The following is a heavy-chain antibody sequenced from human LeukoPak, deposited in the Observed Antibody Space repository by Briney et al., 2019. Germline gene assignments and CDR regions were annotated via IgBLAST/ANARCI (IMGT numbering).Heavy chain of an antibody. J-gene: IGHJ4*02. CDR3: AKRIQRQIVVPTPFDY. CDR2: FTNNGRKT. V-gene: IGHV3-11*01. Sequence: PGGSLRLSCAASGFIFNDYFMGWIRQTPGKGLEWVSYFTNNGRKTYYADSMKGRFTISRDNAKNSLYLQMHSLRAEDTAVYYCAKRIQRQIVVPTPFDYWGQGTLVTVSS. D-gene: IGHD1-26*01. CDR1: GFIFNDYF.